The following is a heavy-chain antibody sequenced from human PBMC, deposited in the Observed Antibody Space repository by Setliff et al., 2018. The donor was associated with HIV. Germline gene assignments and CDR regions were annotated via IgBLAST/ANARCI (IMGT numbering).Heavy chain of an antibody. J-gene: IGHJ5*02. CDR2: VNQDGTT. D-gene: IGHD3-10*01. CDR1: GGSFSCYY. CDR3: ARSGYISGTHYNFRRNWFDP. Sequence: SETLSLTCAIYGGSFSCYYWSWIPQAPGKGLEWVAEVNQDGTTNYNPSLRSRVAMSADKSKNQFSLRLSSATAADTAIYYCARSGYISGTHYNFRRNWFDPWSQGSLVTVSS. V-gene: IGHV4-34*01.